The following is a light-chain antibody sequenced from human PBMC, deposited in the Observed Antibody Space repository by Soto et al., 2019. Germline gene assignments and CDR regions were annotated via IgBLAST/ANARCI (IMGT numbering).Light chain of an antibody. CDR1: QDISKY. J-gene: IGKJ2*01. CDR3: QQYDNLPPYT. CDR2: DAS. V-gene: IGKV1-33*01. Sequence: DIQMTQSPSSLSASVGDRVTITCQASQDISKYLNWYQQKPGKAPKLLIYDASNFETGVPSRFSGSGSGTDFTFTISSLQPEDIATYYCQQYDNLPPYTFGQGTKLEIK.